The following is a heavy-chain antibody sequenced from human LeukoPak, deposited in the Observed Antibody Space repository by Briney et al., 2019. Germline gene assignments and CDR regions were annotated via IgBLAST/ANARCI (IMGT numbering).Heavy chain of an antibody. CDR2: IYTSGST. D-gene: IGHD2-2*02. V-gene: IGHV4-61*02. J-gene: IGHJ4*02. CDR3: ARANRPGYCSSTSCYTDY. CDR1: GGSISSGSYY. Sequence: SQTLSLTCTVSGGSISSGSYYWRWIRQPAGKGLEWIGRIYTSGSTNYNPSLKSRVTISVDTSKNQFSLKLSSVTAADTAVYYCARANRPGYCSSTSCYTDYWGQGTLVTVSS.